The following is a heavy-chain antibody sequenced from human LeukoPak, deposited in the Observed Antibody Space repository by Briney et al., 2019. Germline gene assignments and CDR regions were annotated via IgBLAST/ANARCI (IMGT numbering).Heavy chain of an antibody. CDR1: GFTFSNYG. J-gene: IGHJ4*02. D-gene: IGHD3-10*01. V-gene: IGHV3-30*18. Sequence: GRSLRLSCAASGFTFSNYGMHWVRQAPGKGLEWVALISYDGGNKFYADSVRDRFTISRDNSKNTLFLQMNSLRIEDTAVYYCAKVFEVRGARRPKDYWGQGTLVTVSS. CDR2: ISYDGGNK. CDR3: AKVFEVRGARRPKDY.